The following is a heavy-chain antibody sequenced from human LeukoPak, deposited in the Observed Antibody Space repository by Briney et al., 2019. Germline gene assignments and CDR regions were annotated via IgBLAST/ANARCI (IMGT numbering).Heavy chain of an antibody. V-gene: IGHV4-38-2*01. CDR3: ARRDFWRRTDFDY. Sequence: TSETLSLTCAVSGYSISSGYYWGWIRQPPGKGQEWIGSIYHSGSTYYNPSLKSRVTISVDTSKNQFSLKLSSVTAADTAVYYCARRDFWRRTDFDYWGQGTLVTVSS. J-gene: IGHJ4*02. CDR2: IYHSGST. CDR1: GYSISSGYY. D-gene: IGHD3/OR15-3a*01.